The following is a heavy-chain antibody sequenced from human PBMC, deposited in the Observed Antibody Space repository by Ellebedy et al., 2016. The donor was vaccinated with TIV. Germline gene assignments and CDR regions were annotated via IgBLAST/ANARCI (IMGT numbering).Heavy chain of an antibody. CDR3: ARDFLRAPDGSESYNNWFDP. V-gene: IGHV1-69*13. J-gene: IGHJ5*02. Sequence: ASVKVSXKASGGTFSSYTVSWVRQAPGQGLEWMGGIIPIFGTANYAQKFQDRVTITADEPTRTAYMELSSLRSEDTAVYYCARDFLRAPDGSESYNNWFDPWGQGTLVTVSS. D-gene: IGHD3-10*01. CDR1: GGTFSSYT. CDR2: IIPIFGTA.